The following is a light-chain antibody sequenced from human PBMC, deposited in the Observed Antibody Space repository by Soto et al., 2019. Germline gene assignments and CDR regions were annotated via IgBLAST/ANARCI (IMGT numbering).Light chain of an antibody. V-gene: IGLV2-14*01. Sequence: QSALTQPASVSGSLGQSITISCTGTNSDVGGYNYVSWYQQDPGKVPKLMIYDVGNRPSGVSSRFSGSKSGNTASLTISGLQAEDEADYYCSSFTRRSTLVFGGGTKVTVL. CDR2: DVG. CDR3: SSFTRRSTLV. CDR1: NSDVGGYNY. J-gene: IGLJ2*01.